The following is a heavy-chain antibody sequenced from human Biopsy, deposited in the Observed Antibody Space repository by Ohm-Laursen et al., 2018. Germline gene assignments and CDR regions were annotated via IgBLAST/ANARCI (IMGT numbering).Heavy chain of an antibody. CDR2: ITTYNGNT. Sequence: SVKVSCNASGYTFTDYGVSWVRQAPGQELEWMGWITTYNGNTNYAQKVQGRVTMTTDTSTSTAYMELRSLRSDDTAVYYCARDRGYYYYYGMDVWGQGTTVTVSS. D-gene: IGHD3-10*01. V-gene: IGHV1-18*01. CDR3: ARDRGYYYYYGMDV. CDR1: GYTFTDYG. J-gene: IGHJ6*02.